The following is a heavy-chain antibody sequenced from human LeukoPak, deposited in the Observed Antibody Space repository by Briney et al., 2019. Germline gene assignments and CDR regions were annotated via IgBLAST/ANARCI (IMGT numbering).Heavy chain of an antibody. CDR2: ISGSGSGGST. V-gene: IGHV3-23*01. D-gene: IGHD3-16*01. CDR1: GFTFSSSA. J-gene: IGHJ4*02. CDR3: ARAFGESIAVGY. Sequence: GGSLRLSCAASGFTFSSSAMSWVRQAPGKGLEWVSSISGSGSGGSTYYADSVKGRFTISRDNSKNTLYLQMNSLRAEDTAVYYCARAFGESIAVGYWGQGTLVTVSS.